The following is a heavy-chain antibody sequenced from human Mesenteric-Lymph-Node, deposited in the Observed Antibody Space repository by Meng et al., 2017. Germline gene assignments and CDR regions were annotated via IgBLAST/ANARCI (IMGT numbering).Heavy chain of an antibody. D-gene: IGHD3-10*01. V-gene: IGHV4-59*08. CDR1: GGSFSSYY. Sequence: QVQLQQWGAGLLKPSETLSLTYAVYGGSFSSYYWSWIRQPPGKGLEWIGHIYYSGSTNYNPSLKSRVTISVDTSKNQFSLKLSSVTATDTAVYYCARQSGYFDYWGQGTLVTVSS. CDR3: ARQSGYFDY. CDR2: IYYSGST. J-gene: IGHJ4*02.